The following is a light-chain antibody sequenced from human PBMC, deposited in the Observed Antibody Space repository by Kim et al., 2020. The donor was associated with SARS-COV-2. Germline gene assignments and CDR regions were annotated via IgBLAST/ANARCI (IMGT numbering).Light chain of an antibody. V-gene: IGKV1-5*03. CDR1: QNIKTY. CDR3: QESATFLYT. Sequence: DIQMTQSPSTLSASVGDRVTITCRASQNIKTYLDWYQLKPGKTPKLLIYGASNIESGVSSRFSGSGSGTEFTLTISSLQPDDFATYDSQESATFLYTFGQGTKLEI. J-gene: IGKJ2*01. CDR2: GAS.